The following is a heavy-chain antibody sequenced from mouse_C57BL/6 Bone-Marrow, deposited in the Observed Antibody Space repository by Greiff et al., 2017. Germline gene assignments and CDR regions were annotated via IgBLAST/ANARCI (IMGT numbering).Heavy chain of an antibody. CDR3: ARPYYGSSDRYFDV. Sequence: QVQLQQSGAELARPGASVKLSCKASGYTFTSYGISWVKQRTGQGLEWIGEFYPRSGNTYYNEKFKGKATLTADKSSSTAYMELRSLTSEDSAVYFCARPYYGSSDRYFDVWGTGTTVTVSS. D-gene: IGHD1-1*01. V-gene: IGHV1-81*01. CDR2: FYPRSGNT. J-gene: IGHJ1*03. CDR1: GYTFTSYG.